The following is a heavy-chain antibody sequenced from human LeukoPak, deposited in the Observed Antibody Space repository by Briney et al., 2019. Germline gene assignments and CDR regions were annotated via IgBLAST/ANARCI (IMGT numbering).Heavy chain of an antibody. D-gene: IGHD2-8*01. Sequence: RPSETLSLTCTVSGDSTSNFYWNWIRQSPGKGLEWIGNIHYSGSSVYNPSLKSRGTISIDTSRRQFFLKLNSVTAADTAVYFCVLAPNSNWFDSWGPGTLVTVSS. J-gene: IGHJ5*01. CDR1: GDSTSNFY. V-gene: IGHV4-59*03. CDR2: IHYSGSS. CDR3: VLAPNSNWFDS.